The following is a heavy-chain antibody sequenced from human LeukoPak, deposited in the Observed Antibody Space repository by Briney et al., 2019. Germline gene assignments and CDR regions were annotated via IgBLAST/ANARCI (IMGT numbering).Heavy chain of an antibody. Sequence: SETLSLTCAVSGGSITTTNWWSWVRQPPGKGLEWIGEVHLNGATNYNPSLESRFSMSSDKSNNHLSLEVTSVTAADTAMYYCTRESGAFSPFGFWGQGTLVTVSS. D-gene: IGHD1-26*01. CDR3: TRESGAFSPFGF. V-gene: IGHV4-4*02. CDR2: VHLNGAT. J-gene: IGHJ4*02. CDR1: GGSITTTNW.